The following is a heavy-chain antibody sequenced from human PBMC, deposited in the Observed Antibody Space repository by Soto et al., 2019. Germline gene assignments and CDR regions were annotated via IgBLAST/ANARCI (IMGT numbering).Heavy chain of an antibody. J-gene: IGHJ4*02. CDR2: ISSGAITI. Sequence: GGSLRLSCAASGFTFSDYYMNWIRQAPGKGLEWVSYISSGAITIYYADSVKGRFTISRVNAKNSLYLQMNSLRAEDTAVYYCAGQYSSSSVEFWGQGTLVTVSS. CDR3: AGQYSSSSVEF. CDR1: GFTFSDYY. V-gene: IGHV3-11*01. D-gene: IGHD6-6*01.